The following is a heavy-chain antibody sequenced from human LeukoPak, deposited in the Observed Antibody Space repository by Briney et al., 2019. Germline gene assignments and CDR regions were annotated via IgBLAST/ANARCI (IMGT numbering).Heavy chain of an antibody. Sequence: SETLSLTCTVSGGSVSSGNYFWGWIRQPPGKGLEWIGSSAYGGSTYYTPSLKSRVTISVDTSKNQFSPRLTSVTAADTAVYYCARPQSSAWSKNYYFDYWGQGTLVTVSS. D-gene: IGHD6-19*01. CDR3: ARPQSSAWSKNYYFDY. V-gene: IGHV4-39*01. CDR1: GGSVSSGNYF. J-gene: IGHJ4*02. CDR2: SAYGGST.